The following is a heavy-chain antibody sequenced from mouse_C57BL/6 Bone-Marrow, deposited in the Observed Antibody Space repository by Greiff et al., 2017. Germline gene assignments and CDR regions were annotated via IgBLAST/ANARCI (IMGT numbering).Heavy chain of an antibody. D-gene: IGHD2-1*01. V-gene: IGHV1-72*01. CDR2: IDPNSGGT. J-gene: IGHJ1*03. Sequence: QVQLKQPGAELVKPGASVKLSCKASGYTFTSYWMHWVKQRPGRGLEWIGRIDPNSGGTKYNEKFKSKATLTVDKPSSTAYMQLSSLTSEDSAVYYCAHGNYFYWYFAVWGTGTTGTVSS. CDR3: AHGNYFYWYFAV. CDR1: GYTFTSYW.